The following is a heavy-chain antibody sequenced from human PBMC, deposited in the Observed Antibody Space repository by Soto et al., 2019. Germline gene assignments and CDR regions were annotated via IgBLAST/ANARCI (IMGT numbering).Heavy chain of an antibody. Sequence: GESLKISCKGSGYSFTSYWISWVRQMPGKGLEWMGRIDPSDSYTNYSPSFQGHVTISADKSISTAYLQWSSLKASDTAMYYCARTANPMYYYDSSGYSNGWFDPWGQGTLVTVSS. CDR2: IDPSDSYT. V-gene: IGHV5-10-1*01. J-gene: IGHJ5*02. D-gene: IGHD3-22*01. CDR3: ARTANPMYYYDSSGYSNGWFDP. CDR1: GYSFTSYW.